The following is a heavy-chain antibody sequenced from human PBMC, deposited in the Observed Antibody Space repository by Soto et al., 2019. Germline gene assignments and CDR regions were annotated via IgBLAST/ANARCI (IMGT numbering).Heavy chain of an antibody. Sequence: QVQLVESGGGLVKPGGSLRLSCAASGFTFTDYYMGWIRQAPGKGLEWISYISSSGSTIYYADSVKGRFTISRDNAKNSLYLQMNSLRAEDTAVYYCARAYDFWTVHYFDYWGQGTLVTVSS. V-gene: IGHV3-11*01. CDR1: GFTFTDYY. J-gene: IGHJ4*02. D-gene: IGHD3-3*01. CDR2: ISSSGSTI. CDR3: ARAYDFWTVHYFDY.